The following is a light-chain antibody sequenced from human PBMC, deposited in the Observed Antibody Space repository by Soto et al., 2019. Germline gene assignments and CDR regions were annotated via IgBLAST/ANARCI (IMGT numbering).Light chain of an antibody. J-gene: IGLJ2*01. V-gene: IGLV1-40*01. CDR2: ESS. CDR3: QSYDSSLSVVV. CDR1: SSNIGAEYD. Sequence: QSVLTQPSSVSGAPGQTVTISCTGSSSNIGAEYDVHWYQQLPGGAPKLLIYESSDRLSGVPDRFSGSKSGASASLAITGLKAEVEANYYCQSYDSSLSVVVFGGGTKLTVL.